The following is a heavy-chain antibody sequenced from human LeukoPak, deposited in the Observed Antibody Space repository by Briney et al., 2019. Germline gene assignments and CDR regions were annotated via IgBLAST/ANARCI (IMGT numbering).Heavy chain of an antibody. CDR3: ARPRIAVAGNDAFDI. CDR1: GFIFRGYG. Sequence: GGSLRLSCVASGFIFRGYGMHWVRQAPGKGLEWVAYIRFDGGSQYYADAVKGRFTISRDNAKDTLYLQMNSLRAEDTAVYYCARPRIAVAGNDAFDIWGQGTMVTVSS. CDR2: IRFDGGSQ. J-gene: IGHJ3*02. V-gene: IGHV3-30*02. D-gene: IGHD6-19*01.